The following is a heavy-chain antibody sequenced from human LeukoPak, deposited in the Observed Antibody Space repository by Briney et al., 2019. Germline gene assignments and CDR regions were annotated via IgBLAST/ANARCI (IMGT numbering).Heavy chain of an antibody. CDR1: GGSISSGDYY. CDR3: ARDLTANWFDP. CDR2: IYYSGST. Sequence: SETLSLTCTVSGGSISSGDYYWSWIRQPPGEGLEWIGYIYYSGSTYYNPSLKSRVIISVDMSKNQFSLRLSSVTAADTAVYYCARDLTANWFDPWGQGTLVTVSS. J-gene: IGHJ5*02. D-gene: IGHD1-14*01. V-gene: IGHV4-31*03.